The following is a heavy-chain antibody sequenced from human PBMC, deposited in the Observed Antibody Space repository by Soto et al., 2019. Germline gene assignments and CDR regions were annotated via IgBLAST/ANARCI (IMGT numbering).Heavy chain of an antibody. D-gene: IGHD6-6*01. CDR3: AKDGAPYSSSSLRAWFDP. J-gene: IGHJ5*02. CDR2: ISYDGSNK. CDR1: GFTFSSYG. Sequence: PGGSLRLSCAASGFTFSSYGMHWVRQAPGKGLEWVAVISYDGSNKYYADSVKGRFTISRDNSKNTLYLQMNSLRAEDTAVYYCAKDGAPYSSSSLRAWFDPWGQGTLVTVSS. V-gene: IGHV3-30*18.